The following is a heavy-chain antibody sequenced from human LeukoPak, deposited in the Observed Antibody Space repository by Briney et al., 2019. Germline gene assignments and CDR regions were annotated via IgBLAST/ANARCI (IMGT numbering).Heavy chain of an antibody. V-gene: IGHV4-30-4*01. CDR3: ARARGDGSGSYYTRVAVWFDP. D-gene: IGHD3-10*01. J-gene: IGHJ5*02. CDR2: IYYSGST. Sequence: SSQTLSLTCTVSSGSISSGDYYWSWIRQSPGKGLEWIGYIYYSGSTYYNPSLKSRVTISVDTSKNQFSLKLSSVTAADTAVYYCARARGDGSGSYYTRVAVWFDPWGQGTLVTVSS. CDR1: SGSISSGDYY.